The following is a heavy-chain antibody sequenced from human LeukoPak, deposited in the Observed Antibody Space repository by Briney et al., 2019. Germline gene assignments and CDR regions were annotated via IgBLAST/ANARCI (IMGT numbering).Heavy chain of an antibody. Sequence: GGSLRLSCAASGFSFSSYSMNWVRQAPGKGLEWVSSISSSSSYIYYADSVKGRFTISRDNAKNSLYLQMNSLRAEDTAVYYCAKIRNYYDSSGYLYDAFDIWGQGTMVTVSS. V-gene: IGHV3-21*04. CDR2: ISSSSSYI. J-gene: IGHJ3*02. CDR3: AKIRNYYDSSGYLYDAFDI. D-gene: IGHD3-22*01. CDR1: GFSFSSYS.